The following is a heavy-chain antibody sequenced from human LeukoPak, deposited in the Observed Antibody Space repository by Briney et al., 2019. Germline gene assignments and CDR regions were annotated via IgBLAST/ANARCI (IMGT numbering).Heavy chain of an antibody. CDR2: IKEDGTET. CDR3: AKEGRSLQTY. CDR1: GFPFNSFA. J-gene: IGHJ4*02. D-gene: IGHD5-24*01. V-gene: IGHV3-7*03. Sequence: PGRSLRLSCEGSGFPFNSFAIHWVRQAPGKGLEWVANIKEDGTETYYVDSVKGRFTISRDNAKNSLYLQMNSLRVEDTAVYYCAKEGRSLQTYWGQGTLVTVSS.